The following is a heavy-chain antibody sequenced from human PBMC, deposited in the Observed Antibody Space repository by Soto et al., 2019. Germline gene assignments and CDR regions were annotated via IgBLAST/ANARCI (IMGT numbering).Heavy chain of an antibody. Sequence: GASVKVSCKASGRTFSSYAISWVRQAPGQGLEWMGGIIPIFGTANYAQKFQGRVTITADKSTSTAYMELSSLRSEDTAVYYCARDPVEGYDFWSGYYTGHYYYYGMDVWGQGTTVTVSS. D-gene: IGHD3-3*01. V-gene: IGHV1-69*06. CDR3: ARDPVEGYDFWSGYYTGHYYYYGMDV. CDR2: IIPIFGTA. CDR1: GRTFSSYA. J-gene: IGHJ6*02.